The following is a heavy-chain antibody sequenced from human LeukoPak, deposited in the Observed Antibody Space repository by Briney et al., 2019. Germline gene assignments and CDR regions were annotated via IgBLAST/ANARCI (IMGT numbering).Heavy chain of an antibody. D-gene: IGHD5-18*01. CDR1: EFTVSNNY. CDR2: IYSGGNT. CDR3: ASSFFNGYSYGFDY. J-gene: IGHJ4*02. V-gene: IGHV3-66*01. Sequence: GGSLRLSCAAPEFTVSNNYMNWVRQAPGKGLEWVSVIYSGGNTYYADSVKGRFTISRDNSKSTLYLQMNSLRAEDTAVYYCASSFFNGYSYGFDYWGQGTLVTVSS.